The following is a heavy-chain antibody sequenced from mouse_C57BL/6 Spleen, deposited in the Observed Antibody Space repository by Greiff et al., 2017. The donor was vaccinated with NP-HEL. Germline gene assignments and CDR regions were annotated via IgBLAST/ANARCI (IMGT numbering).Heavy chain of an antibody. CDR1: GYAFSSSW. D-gene: IGHD2-5*01. CDR3: ARWGYSNSE. J-gene: IGHJ2*01. CDR2: IYPGDGDT. Sequence: VQLQQSGPELVKPGASVKISCKASGYAFSSSWMNWVKQRPGKGLEWIGRIYPGDGDTNYNGKFKGKATLTADKSSSTAYMQLSSLTSEDSAVYFCARWGYSNSEWGQGTTLTVSS. V-gene: IGHV1-82*01.